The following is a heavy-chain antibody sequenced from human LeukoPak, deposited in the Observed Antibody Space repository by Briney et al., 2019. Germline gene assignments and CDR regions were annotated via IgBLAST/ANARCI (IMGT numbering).Heavy chain of an antibody. Sequence: SETLSLTCTVSGYSISSGYYWGWIRQPPGKGLEWIGSIYHSVTTFYNPSLKSRVTISLDASKNHFSLKLSSLTAADTAVYYCARGLGYLDYWGQGTLVPVSS. V-gene: IGHV4-38-2*02. CDR1: GYSISSGYY. D-gene: IGHD3-22*01. J-gene: IGHJ4*02. CDR2: IYHSVTT. CDR3: ARGLGYLDY.